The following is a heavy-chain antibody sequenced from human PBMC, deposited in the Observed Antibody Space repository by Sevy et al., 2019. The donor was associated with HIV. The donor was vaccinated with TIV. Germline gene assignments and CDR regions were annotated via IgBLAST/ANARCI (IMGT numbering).Heavy chain of an antibody. CDR1: GITFSTSG. D-gene: IGHD3-9*01. CDR2: ISYHGRDK. J-gene: IGHJ6*02. V-gene: IGHV3-30*18. Sequence: LGGSLRLSCVVSGITFSTSGMHWVRQAPGKGLEWVAVISYHGRDKFYADSVKGRSTISRDNSKNILYLQMISLRAEDTAVYYCAKDFTGYNGMDVWGQGTMVTVSS. CDR3: AKDFTGYNGMDV.